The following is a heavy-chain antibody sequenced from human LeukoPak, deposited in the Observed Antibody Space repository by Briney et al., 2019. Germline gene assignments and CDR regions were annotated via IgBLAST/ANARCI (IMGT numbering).Heavy chain of an antibody. CDR2: ISGSGGST. D-gene: IGHD2-15*01. J-gene: IGHJ4*02. Sequence: GSLRLSCAASGFTFSSYAMSWVRQTPGKGLEWVSAISGSGGSTYYADSVKGRFTISRDNSKNTLYLQMNSLRAEDTAVYYCAKDCRSGGSYYEYYFDYWGQGTLVTVSS. V-gene: IGHV3-23*01. CDR1: GFTFSSYA. CDR3: AKDCRSGGSYYEYYFDY.